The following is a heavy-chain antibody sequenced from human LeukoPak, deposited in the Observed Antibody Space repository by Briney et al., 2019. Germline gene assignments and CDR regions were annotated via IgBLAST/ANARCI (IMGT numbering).Heavy chain of an antibody. J-gene: IGHJ5*01. V-gene: IGHV3-21*01. Sequence: PGGSLRLSCAASAFTFTNYWMHWVRPAPGKGLEWVSSITGGDVFIYQEDLVKGRFTVSRDNAKNTLYLQMNILRDEDTAVYYCAKEGDLMGATIDSWVQGSLV. CDR3: AKEGDLMGATIDS. CDR1: AFTFTNYW. D-gene: IGHD3-16*01. CDR2: ITGGDVFI.